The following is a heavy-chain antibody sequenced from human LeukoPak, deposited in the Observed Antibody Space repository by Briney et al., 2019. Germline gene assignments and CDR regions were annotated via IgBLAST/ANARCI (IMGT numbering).Heavy chain of an antibody. D-gene: IGHD1-26*01. Sequence: PSETLSLTCTVSGGSISSGGYYWSWIRQPPGKGLEWIGYIYYSGSTNYNPSLKSRVTISVDTSKNQFSLKLSSVTAADTAVYYCARHFAPQLNIVGRYYYYGMDVWGQGTTVTVSS. CDR3: ARHFAPQLNIVGRYYYYGMDV. V-gene: IGHV4-61*08. CDR1: GGSISSGGYY. J-gene: IGHJ6*02. CDR2: IYYSGST.